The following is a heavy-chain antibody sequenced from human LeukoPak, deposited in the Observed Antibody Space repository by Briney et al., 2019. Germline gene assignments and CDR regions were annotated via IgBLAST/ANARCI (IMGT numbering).Heavy chain of an antibody. V-gene: IGHV1-69*05. J-gene: IGHJ4*02. CDR2: IIPIFGTA. CDR1: GGTFSSYA. D-gene: IGHD2-2*01. CDR3: AREWGDIVVVPAAHTLGY. Sequence: PRASVKVSCKASGGTFSSYAISWVRQAPGQGLEWMGGIIPIFGTANYAQKFQVRVTITTDESTSTAYMELSSLRSEDTAVYYCAREWGDIVVVPAAHTLGYWGQGTLVTVSS.